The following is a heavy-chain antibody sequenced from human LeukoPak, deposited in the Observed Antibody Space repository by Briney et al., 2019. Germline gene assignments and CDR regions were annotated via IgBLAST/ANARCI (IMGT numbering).Heavy chain of an antibody. CDR3: AKDGDYYYSSGSDY. J-gene: IGHJ4*02. CDR2: ISASGGST. Sequence: PAGSLSLSCAASGFTFSSYAMSWVRQAPGKGLEWVSAISASGGSTYYADSVKGRFTISRDNSKNTLYLQMNSLRAEDTAVYYCAKDGDYYYSSGSDYWGQGTLVTVSS. D-gene: IGHD3-22*01. V-gene: IGHV3-23*01. CDR1: GFTFSSYA.